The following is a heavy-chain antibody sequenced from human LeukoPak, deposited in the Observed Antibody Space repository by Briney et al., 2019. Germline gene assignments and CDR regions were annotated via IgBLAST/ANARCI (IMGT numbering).Heavy chain of an antibody. V-gene: IGHV1-69*13. J-gene: IGHJ4*02. D-gene: IGHD3-22*01. CDR1: GGTFSSYA. CDR3: ARQDSSGYYYFDY. CDR2: IIPIFGTA. Sequence: ASVKVSCKASGGTFSSYAISWVRQAPGQGLEWMGGIIPIFGTANYAQKFQGRVTITADESTSTAYMELSSLRSEDTAVYYCARQDSSGYYYFDYWGQGTPVTVSS.